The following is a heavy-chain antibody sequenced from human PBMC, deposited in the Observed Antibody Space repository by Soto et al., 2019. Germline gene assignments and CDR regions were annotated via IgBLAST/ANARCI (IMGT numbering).Heavy chain of an antibody. V-gene: IGHV3-21*01. J-gene: IGHJ4*02. Sequence: GWSLRLSCECSVFTFSSYSMNWVRQAPGKGLEWVSSISGSGGYIYYADSVKGRLTISRDNAKNSLYLQMTSLRDEDTALYYCARDRQSTPWYAADYWGQGSLVTVSS. CDR3: ARDRQSTPWYAADY. CDR1: VFTFSSYS. D-gene: IGHD6-13*01. CDR2: ISGSGGYI.